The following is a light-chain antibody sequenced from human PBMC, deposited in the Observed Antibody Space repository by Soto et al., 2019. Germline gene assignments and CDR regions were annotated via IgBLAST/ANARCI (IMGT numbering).Light chain of an antibody. CDR1: QSVSSSY. J-gene: IGKJ2*01. Sequence: EIVLTQSPGTLSLSPGERATLSCRASQSVSSSYLAWYQQKPGQAPRLLIYGASSRATGIPERFSGSGSGTGFTLAISRLEPEDFAVYYCQQYGSSPLTFGQGTKLEIK. CDR2: GAS. CDR3: QQYGSSPLT. V-gene: IGKV3-20*01.